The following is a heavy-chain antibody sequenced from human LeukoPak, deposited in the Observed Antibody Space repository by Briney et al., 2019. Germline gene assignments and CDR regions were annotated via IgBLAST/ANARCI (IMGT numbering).Heavy chain of an antibody. J-gene: IGHJ4*02. V-gene: IGHV3-21*01. CDR3: AREGMVATFDY. CDR2: ISSSSSYI. Sequence: GGSLRLSCAASAFTFSSYAMTWVRQAPGKGLEWVSSISSSSSYIYYADSVKGRFTISRDKAKNSLYLQMNSLRAEDTAIYYCAREGMVATFDYWGQGTLVTVSS. D-gene: IGHD5-12*01. CDR1: AFTFSSYA.